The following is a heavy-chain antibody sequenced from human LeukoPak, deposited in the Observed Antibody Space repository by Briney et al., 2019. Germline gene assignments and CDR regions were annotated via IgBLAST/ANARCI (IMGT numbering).Heavy chain of an antibody. CDR3: SRDRGAYISGWTFGY. CDR1: GFTFTSYA. J-gene: IGHJ4*02. D-gene: IGHD6-19*01. V-gene: IGHV3-30-3*01. Sequence: GRSLRPSCAASGFTFTSYAMHWVRQAPGKGLEWVAVISYEGSNKYYADSAKGRFTISIDSSKKTQYLQMNSNRPEDTAVYNCSRDRGAYISGWTFGYWGQGTPVTVSS. CDR2: ISYEGSNK.